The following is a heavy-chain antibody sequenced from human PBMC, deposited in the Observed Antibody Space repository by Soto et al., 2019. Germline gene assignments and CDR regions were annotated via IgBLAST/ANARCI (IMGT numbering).Heavy chain of an antibody. J-gene: IGHJ5*02. Sequence: GASVKVSCKASGYTFTSYGISWVRQAPGQGLEWMGWISAYNGNTNYAQKLQGRVTMTTDTSTSTAYMELRSLRPDDTAVYYCARVELRPDDTAMAPWGQGTLVTVSS. CDR1: GYTFTSYG. D-gene: IGHD5-18*01. CDR3: ARVELRPDDTAMAP. CDR2: ISAYNGNT. V-gene: IGHV1-18*01.